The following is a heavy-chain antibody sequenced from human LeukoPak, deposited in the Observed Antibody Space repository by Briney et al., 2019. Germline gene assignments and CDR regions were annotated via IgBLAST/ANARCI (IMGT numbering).Heavy chain of an antibody. J-gene: IGHJ4*02. CDR2: ISGSGGST. D-gene: IGHD6-19*01. V-gene: IGHV3-23*01. CDR3: AKVTSGWYRGGFDY. Sequence: GGSLRLSCAASGFTFSSYAMSWVRQAPGKGLEWVSDISGSGGSTYYADSVKGRFTISRDNSKNTLYLQMNSLRAEDTAVYYCAKVTSGWYRGGFDYWGQGTLVTVSS. CDR1: GFTFSSYA.